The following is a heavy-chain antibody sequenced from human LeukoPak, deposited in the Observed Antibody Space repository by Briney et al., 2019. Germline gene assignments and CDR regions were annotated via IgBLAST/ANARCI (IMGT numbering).Heavy chain of an antibody. Sequence: GGSLRLSCAASGFTFSSYWMTWVRQAPGKGLEGVANIKQDGSEKYYVDSVKGRFTISRDNAKNSLYFQMNSLRAEDTAVYYCAKEGSGYYVDYWGQGTLVTVSS. CDR2: IKQDGSEK. D-gene: IGHD3-22*01. J-gene: IGHJ4*02. CDR3: AKEGSGYYVDY. V-gene: IGHV3-7*04. CDR1: GFTFSSYW.